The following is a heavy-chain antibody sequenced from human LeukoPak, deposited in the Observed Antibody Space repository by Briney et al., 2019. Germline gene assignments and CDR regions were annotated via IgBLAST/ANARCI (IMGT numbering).Heavy chain of an antibody. Sequence: ASVKVSCKASGVTFSSYAISWVRQAPGQGLEWMGGIIPIFGTANYAQKFQGRVTITADESTSTAYMELSSLRSEDTAVYYCAGGLYGDYDLDYWGQGTLVTVSS. V-gene: IGHV1-69*13. CDR2: IIPIFGTA. J-gene: IGHJ4*02. D-gene: IGHD4-17*01. CDR1: GVTFSSYA. CDR3: AGGLYGDYDLDY.